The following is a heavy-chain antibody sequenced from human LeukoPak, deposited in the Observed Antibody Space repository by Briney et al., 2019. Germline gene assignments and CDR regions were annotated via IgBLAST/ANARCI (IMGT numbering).Heavy chain of an antibody. CDR3: ARDQRGSSSWLTWRSAQYYYYMDV. J-gene: IGHJ6*03. Sequence: GASVKVSCKASGYTFTGYYMHWVRQAPGQGLEWMGWINPNSGGTNYAQKFQGRVTMTRDTSISTAYMELSRLRSDDTAVYYCARDQRGSSSWLTWRSAQYYYYMDVWGKGTTVTISS. V-gene: IGHV1-2*02. CDR2: INPNSGGT. CDR1: GYTFTGYY. D-gene: IGHD6-13*01.